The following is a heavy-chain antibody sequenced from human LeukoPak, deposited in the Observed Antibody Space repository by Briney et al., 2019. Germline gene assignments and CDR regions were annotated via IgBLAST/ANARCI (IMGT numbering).Heavy chain of an antibody. V-gene: IGHV1-46*01. CDR1: GYTFTSYY. CDR2: INPSGGST. J-gene: IGHJ6*03. Sequence: GASVKISCKASGYTFTSYYIHWVRQAPGQGLEWMGLINPSGGSTKFAQKFQGRVTMTRDMSTSTVYMELSSLRAEDTAVYYCARDGGQENDDILTGFGYYYSMDVWGKGTTATVSS. CDR3: ARDGGQENDDILTGFGYYYSMDV. D-gene: IGHD3-9*01.